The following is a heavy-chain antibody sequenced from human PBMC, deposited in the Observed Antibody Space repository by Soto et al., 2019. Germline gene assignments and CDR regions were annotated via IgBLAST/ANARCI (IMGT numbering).Heavy chain of an antibody. V-gene: IGHV3-33*01. CDR1: GFTFSSYG. CDR2: IWYDGSNK. J-gene: IGHJ6*02. D-gene: IGHD3-10*01. Sequence: GGSLRLSCAASGFTFSSYGMHWVRQAPGKGLEWVAVIWYDGSNKYYADSVKGRFTISRDNSKNTLYLQMNSLRAEDTAVYYCARDRTYYYGSGSHQAYYYYYGMDVWGQGTTVTVSS. CDR3: ARDRTYYYGSGSHQAYYYYYGMDV.